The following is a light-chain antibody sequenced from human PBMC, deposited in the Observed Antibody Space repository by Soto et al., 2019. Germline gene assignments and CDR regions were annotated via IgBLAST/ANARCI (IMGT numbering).Light chain of an antibody. V-gene: IGKV3-20*01. Sequence: EIVLTQSPGTLSLSPGERATLSCRASQSVSSTFLAWYQQKPGQAPRLLISGASSRVTGIPDRFSGSGSGTEFTLTISRLEPEDFAFYYCQQYHDTGTFGQGTKV. J-gene: IGKJ1*01. CDR3: QQYHDTGT. CDR2: GAS. CDR1: QSVSSTF.